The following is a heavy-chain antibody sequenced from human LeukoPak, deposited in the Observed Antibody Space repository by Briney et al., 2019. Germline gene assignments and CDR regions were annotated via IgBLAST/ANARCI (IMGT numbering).Heavy chain of an antibody. Sequence: PGRSLRLSCAASGFTFSSYGMHWVRQAPGKGLEWVAVIWYDGSNKYYADSVKGRFTISRDNSKNTLYLQMNSLRAEDTAVYYCARGGTSRDGYYFDYWGQGTLVTVSS. CDR2: IWYDGSNK. CDR3: ARGGTSRDGYYFDY. D-gene: IGHD1-26*01. J-gene: IGHJ4*02. CDR1: GFTFSSYG. V-gene: IGHV3-33*01.